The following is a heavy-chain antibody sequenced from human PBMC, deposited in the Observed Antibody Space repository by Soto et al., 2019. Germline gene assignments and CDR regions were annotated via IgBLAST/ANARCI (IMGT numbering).Heavy chain of an antibody. CDR2: ISGSGGST. CDR3: AKDRGPMPYYYDSSFDY. Sequence: GGSLRLSCAASGFTFSSYAMSWVRQAPGKGLEWVSAISGSGGSTYYADSVKGRFTISRDNSKNTLYLQMNSLRAEDTAVYYCAKDRGPMPYYYDSSFDYWGQGTLVTVSS. V-gene: IGHV3-23*01. CDR1: GFTFSSYA. D-gene: IGHD3-22*01. J-gene: IGHJ4*02.